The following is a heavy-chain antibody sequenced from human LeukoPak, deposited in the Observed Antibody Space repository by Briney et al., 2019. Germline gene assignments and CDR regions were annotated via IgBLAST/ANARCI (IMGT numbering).Heavy chain of an antibody. CDR3: ARSVTIFGVVSDPPFFDY. V-gene: IGHV4-59*12. CDR1: GGSISSYY. D-gene: IGHD3-3*01. J-gene: IGHJ4*02. CDR2: IYYSGST. Sequence: SETLSLTCTVSGGSISSYYWSWIRQPPGKGLEWIGYIYYSGSTNYNPSLKSRVTMSVDTSKNQFSLKLSSVTAADTAVYYCARSVTIFGVVSDPPFFDYWGQGTLVTVSS.